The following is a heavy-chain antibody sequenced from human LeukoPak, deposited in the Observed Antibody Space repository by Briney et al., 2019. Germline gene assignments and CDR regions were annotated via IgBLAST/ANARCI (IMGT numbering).Heavy chain of an antibody. CDR1: GYSISSGYY. D-gene: IGHD7-27*01. CDR3: ARGRTGNWYFDL. Sequence: PSETLSLTCTVSGYSISSGYYWGWIRQPPGKGLEWIGSIYHSGSTYYNPSLKSRVTISVDTSKNQFSLKLSSVTAADTAVYYCARGRTGNWYFDLWGRGTLVTVSS. CDR2: IYHSGST. V-gene: IGHV4-38-2*02. J-gene: IGHJ2*01.